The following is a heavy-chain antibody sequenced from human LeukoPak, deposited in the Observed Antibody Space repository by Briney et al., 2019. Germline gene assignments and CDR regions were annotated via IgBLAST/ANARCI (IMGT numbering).Heavy chain of an antibody. J-gene: IGHJ4*02. Sequence: SETLSLTCTVSGGSISSYYWSWIRQPPGKGLEWIGYIYTSVSTNYNPSLKSRVTISVDTSKNQFSLKLSSVTAADTAVYYCARAPLFDYWGQGTLVTVSS. CDR3: ARAPLFDY. V-gene: IGHV4-4*09. CDR1: GGSISSYY. CDR2: IYTSVST.